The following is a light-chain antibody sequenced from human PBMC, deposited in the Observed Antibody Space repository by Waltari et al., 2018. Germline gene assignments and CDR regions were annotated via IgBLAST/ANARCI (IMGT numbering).Light chain of an antibody. CDR3: QHYSNWPFT. CDR2: GAS. CDR1: QSVSSS. J-gene: IGKJ3*01. Sequence: EIVLTQSPATLSLSPGERATLSCRASQSVSSSLAWYQQKPGQAPRLLIYGASSRATGIPDRFSGSGSGPDFTITISSLEPEDFAVYYCQHYSNWPFTFGPGTKLDIK. V-gene: IGKV3-15*01.